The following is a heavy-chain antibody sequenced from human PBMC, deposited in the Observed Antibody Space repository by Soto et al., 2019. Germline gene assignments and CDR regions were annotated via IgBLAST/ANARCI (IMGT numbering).Heavy chain of an antibody. J-gene: IGHJ4*02. D-gene: IGHD4-4*01. Sequence: SVKVSCKASGGTFSSYTISWVRQAPGQGLEWMGRIIPILGIANYAQKFQGRVTITADKSTSTAYMELSSLRSEDTAVYYCARDFRSYSSRLDYWGQGALVTVSS. CDR2: IIPILGIA. CDR3: ARDFRSYSSRLDY. V-gene: IGHV1-69*04. CDR1: GGTFSSYT.